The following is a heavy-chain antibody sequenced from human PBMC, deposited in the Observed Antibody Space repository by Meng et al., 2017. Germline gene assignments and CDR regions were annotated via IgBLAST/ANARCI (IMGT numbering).Heavy chain of an antibody. CDR1: GYTFTSYA. CDR2: INAGNGNT. J-gene: IGHJ3*02. D-gene: IGHD3-22*01. V-gene: IGHV1-3*01. Sequence: LVQSGAEVKKPGASVKVSCKASGYTFTSYAMHWVRQAPGQRLEWMGWINAGNGNTKYSQKFQGRVTITRDTSASTAYMELSSLRSEDTAVYYCAKNYYDSSGYRFDAFDIWGQGTMVTVPS. CDR3: AKNYYDSSGYRFDAFDI.